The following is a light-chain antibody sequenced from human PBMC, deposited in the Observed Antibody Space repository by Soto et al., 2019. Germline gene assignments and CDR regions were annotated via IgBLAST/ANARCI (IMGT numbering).Light chain of an antibody. CDR2: DAS. V-gene: IGKV3-11*01. Sequence: EIVLTQSPATLSLSPGERATLSCRASQSVSSYLAWYQQKPGQAPRLLIYDASNRATGIPARFSGSGSRTDFSLTMSSLQPEDFAVYYCQQRSNWPPITFGQGTRLEIK. CDR3: QQRSNWPPIT. J-gene: IGKJ5*01. CDR1: QSVSSY.